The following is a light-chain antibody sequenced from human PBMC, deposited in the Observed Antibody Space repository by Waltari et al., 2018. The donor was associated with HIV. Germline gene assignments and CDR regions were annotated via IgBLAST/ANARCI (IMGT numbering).Light chain of an antibody. CDR3: QSFDRLSALPI. CDR2: TNP. Sequence: QSALTQPPSLSGAPGQRVTISCTGLRTTNFGTTYDVHWYQLLPGTGPPLIISTNPHRPSGVPDRFSASKSGTSASLAITGLQAEDEADYYCQSFDRLSALPIFGGGTKVTV. V-gene: IGLV1-40*01. J-gene: IGLJ2*01. CDR1: RTTNFGTTYD.